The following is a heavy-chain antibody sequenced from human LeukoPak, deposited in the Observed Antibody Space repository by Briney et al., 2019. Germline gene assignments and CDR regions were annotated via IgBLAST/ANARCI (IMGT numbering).Heavy chain of an antibody. CDR3: ARAGSSSTDY. CDR2: IIPILGIA. CDR1: GYTFTSYG. J-gene: IGHJ4*02. V-gene: IGHV1-69*04. Sequence: GASVKVSCKASGYTFTSYGISWVRQAPGQGLEWMGRIIPILGIANYAQKFQGRVTMTRNTSISTAYMELSSLRSEDTAVYYCARAGSSSTDYWGQGTLVTVSS. D-gene: IGHD6-13*01.